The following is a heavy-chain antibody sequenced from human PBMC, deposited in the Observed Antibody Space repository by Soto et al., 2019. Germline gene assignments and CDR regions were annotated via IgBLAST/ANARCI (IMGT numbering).Heavy chain of an antibody. Sequence: VTLSLTCGVYGVSCSCYYLSWIRQHPGKGLEWIGEINHSGSTNYNPSLKSRVTISVDTSKNQFSLKLSSVTAADTAVYYCARVSGYYYPILYWGQGTLVPVSS. D-gene: IGHD3-22*01. J-gene: IGHJ4*02. CDR1: GVSCSCYY. CDR3: ARVSGYYYPILY. CDR2: INHSGST. V-gene: IGHV4-34*01.